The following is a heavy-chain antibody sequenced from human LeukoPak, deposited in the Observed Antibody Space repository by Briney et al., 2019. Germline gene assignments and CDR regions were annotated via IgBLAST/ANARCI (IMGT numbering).Heavy chain of an antibody. CDR3: AREAQYCSSTSCYGQYFQH. V-gene: IGHV4-34*01. D-gene: IGHD2-2*01. CDR1: GGSFSGYY. J-gene: IGHJ1*01. Sequence: SETLSLTCAVYGGSFSGYYWSWIRQPPGKGLEWIGEINHSGSTNYNPSLKSRVTISVDTSKNQFSLKLSSMTAAGTAVYYCAREAQYCSSTSCYGQYFQHWGQGTLVTVSS. CDR2: INHSGST.